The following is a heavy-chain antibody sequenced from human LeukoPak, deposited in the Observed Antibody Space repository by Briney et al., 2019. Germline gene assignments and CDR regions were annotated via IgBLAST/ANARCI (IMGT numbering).Heavy chain of an antibody. CDR2: IKQDGSEK. CDR3: ARSGPTRGSYGY. CDR1: GFPFSSYG. J-gene: IGHJ4*02. D-gene: IGHD1-26*01. Sequence: GGSLRLSCITSGFPFSSYGMHWVRQAPGKGLEWVANIKQDGSEKYYVDSVKGRFTISRDNAKNSLYLQMNSLRAEDTAVYYCARSGPTRGSYGYWGQGTLVTVSS. V-gene: IGHV3-7*01.